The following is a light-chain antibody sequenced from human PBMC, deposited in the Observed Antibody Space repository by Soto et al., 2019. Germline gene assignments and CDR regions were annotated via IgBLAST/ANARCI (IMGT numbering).Light chain of an antibody. V-gene: IGKV3-15*01. Sequence: VVTQSPATLSVFPGETDTLSCRASQSVSSDLAWYQQRPGQAPRLLIYGASTRATGIPARFRGSGSGTEFRLTISSLQSEDFATYYCQQYNTWHPKMAFGRGTKVEIK. CDR2: GAS. CDR3: QQYNTWHPKMA. CDR1: QSVSSD. J-gene: IGKJ1*01.